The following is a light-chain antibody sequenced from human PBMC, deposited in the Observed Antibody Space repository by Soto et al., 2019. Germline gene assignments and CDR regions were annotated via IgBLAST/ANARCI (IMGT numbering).Light chain of an antibody. J-gene: IGLJ2*01. V-gene: IGLV6-57*04. CDR3: QSYDSSIVV. Sequence: NFMLTQPHSVSESPGKTVTISCTRSSGSIASNYVQWYQQRPGSAPTTVIYEDNQRPSGVPDRFSGSIDSSSNSASLTISGLKTEDEDDYYCQSYDSSIVVFGGGTKVTVL. CDR1: SGSIASNY. CDR2: EDN.